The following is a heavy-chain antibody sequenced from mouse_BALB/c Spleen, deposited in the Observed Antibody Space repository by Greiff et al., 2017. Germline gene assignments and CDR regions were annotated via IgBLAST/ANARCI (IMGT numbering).Heavy chain of an antibody. Sequence: VQLQQSGPELVKPGASVKISCKASGYAFSSSWMNWVKQRPGQGLEWIGRIYPGDGDTNYNGKFKGKATLTADKSSSTAYMQLSSLTSVDSAVYFCARGAARAPGWFAYWGQGTLVTVSA. CDR1: GYAFSSSW. CDR2: IYPGDGDT. D-gene: IGHD3-1*01. J-gene: IGHJ3*01. V-gene: IGHV1-82*01. CDR3: ARGAARAPGWFAY.